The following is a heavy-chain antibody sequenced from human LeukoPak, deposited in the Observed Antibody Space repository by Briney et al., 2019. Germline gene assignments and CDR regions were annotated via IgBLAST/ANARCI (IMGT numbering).Heavy chain of an antibody. V-gene: IGHV4-59*01. CDR2: IYYSGST. D-gene: IGHD5-12*01. Sequence: PSETLSLTCTVSGGSISSYYWSWIRQPPGKGLEWIGYIYYSGSTNYNPSLKSRVTISVDTSKNQFSLKLSSVTAADTAVYYCARGSGPVWLGQQDYAFDIWGQGTMVTVSS. J-gene: IGHJ3*02. CDR3: ARGSGPVWLGQQDYAFDI. CDR1: GGSISSYY.